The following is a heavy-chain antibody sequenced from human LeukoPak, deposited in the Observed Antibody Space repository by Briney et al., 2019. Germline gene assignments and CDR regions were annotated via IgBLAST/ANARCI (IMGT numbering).Heavy chain of an antibody. D-gene: IGHD2-2*03. CDR2: IYYSGST. Sequence: SETLSLTCNVSGGSISSYYWSWIRQPPGKGLEWIGYIYYSGSTNYNPSLKSRVTISVDTSKNQFSLKLSSVTAADTAVYYCARLLRVGYCSSTSCNWFDPWGQGTLVTVSS. CDR3: ARLLRVGYCSSTSCNWFDP. CDR1: GGSISSYY. V-gene: IGHV4-59*12. J-gene: IGHJ5*02.